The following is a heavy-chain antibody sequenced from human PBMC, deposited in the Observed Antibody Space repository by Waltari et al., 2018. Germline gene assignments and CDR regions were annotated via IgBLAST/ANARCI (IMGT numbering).Heavy chain of an antibody. J-gene: IGHJ6*02. CDR1: GGSISSYY. CDR2: IYYSGST. Sequence: QVQLQESGPGLVKPSETLSLTCTVSGGSISSYYWRWIRQPPGKGLEWIGYIYYSGSTTYNPALKSRVTISVDTSKNQFSLKLSSVTAADTAVYYCARVDSSSWYYYYYGMDVWGQGTTVTVSS. D-gene: IGHD6-13*01. V-gene: IGHV4-59*01. CDR3: ARVDSSSWYYYYYGMDV.